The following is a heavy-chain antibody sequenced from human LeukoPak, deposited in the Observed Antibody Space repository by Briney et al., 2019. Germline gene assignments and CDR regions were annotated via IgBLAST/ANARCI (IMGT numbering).Heavy chain of an antibody. Sequence: SETLSLTCAVYGGSFSGYYWSWIRQPPGKGLEWIWEINHSGSTNYNPSLKSRVTISVDTSKNQFSLKLSSVTAADTAVYYCARQIYYDSSGYYPDYWGQGTLVTVSS. V-gene: IGHV4-34*01. CDR1: GGSFSGYY. J-gene: IGHJ4*02. CDR2: INHSGST. D-gene: IGHD3-22*01. CDR3: ARQIYYDSSGYYPDY.